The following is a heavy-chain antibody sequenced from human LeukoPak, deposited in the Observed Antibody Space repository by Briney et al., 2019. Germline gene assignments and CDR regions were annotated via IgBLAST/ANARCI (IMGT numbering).Heavy chain of an antibody. CDR1: GGSFSGYY. J-gene: IGHJ4*02. D-gene: IGHD1-26*01. CDR2: INHSGST. CDR3: ARGGEVRDAETRSGSYFPYFDY. Sequence: SETLSLTCAVYGGSFSGYYWSWIRQPPGKGLEWIGEINHSGSTNYNPSLKSRVTISVDTSKNQFSLKLSSVTAADTAVYYCARGGEVRDAETRSGSYFPYFDYWGQGTLVTVSS. V-gene: IGHV4-34*01.